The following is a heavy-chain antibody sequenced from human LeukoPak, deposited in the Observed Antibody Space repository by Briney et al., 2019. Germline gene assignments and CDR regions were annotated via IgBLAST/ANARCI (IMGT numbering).Heavy chain of an antibody. CDR3: AKDSRGGYSGYETAD. CDR2: ISWNSGSV. Sequence: SLRLSCAASGFTFDDYAMHWVRQAPGKGLEWASGISWNSGSVGYADPVKGRFTISRDNAKNSLYLQMNSLRAEDTALYYCAKDSRGGYSGYETADWGQGTLVTVSS. D-gene: IGHD5-12*01. J-gene: IGHJ4*02. CDR1: GFTFDDYA. V-gene: IGHV3-9*01.